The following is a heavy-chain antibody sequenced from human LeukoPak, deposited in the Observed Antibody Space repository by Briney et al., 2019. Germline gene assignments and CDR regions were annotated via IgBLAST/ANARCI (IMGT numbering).Heavy chain of an antibody. J-gene: IGHJ4*02. CDR3: AKGGSGWSYYFDF. CDR1: GFTFDDYA. Sequence: GGSLRLSCAASGFTFDDYAMHWVRQAPGKGLEWVSLISGDGGSTYYADSVKGRFTISRDNSKNFPYLQMNSLSTEDTALYYCAKGGSGWSYYFDFWGQGTLVTVSS. D-gene: IGHD6-19*01. V-gene: IGHV3-43*02. CDR2: ISGDGGST.